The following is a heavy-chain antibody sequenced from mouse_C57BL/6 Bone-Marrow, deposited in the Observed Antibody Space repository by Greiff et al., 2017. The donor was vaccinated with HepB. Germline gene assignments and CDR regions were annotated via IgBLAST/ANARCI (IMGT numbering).Heavy chain of an antibody. CDR1: GFTFSSYA. Sequence: EVMLVESGGGLVKPGGSLKLSCAASGFTFSSYAMSWVRQTPEKRLEWVATISDGGSYTYYPDNVKGRFTISRDNAKNNLYLQMSHLKSEDTAMYYCARDVYGSSPYAMDYWGQGTSVTVSS. J-gene: IGHJ4*01. CDR3: ARDVYGSSPYAMDY. V-gene: IGHV5-4*01. CDR2: ISDGGSYT. D-gene: IGHD1-1*01.